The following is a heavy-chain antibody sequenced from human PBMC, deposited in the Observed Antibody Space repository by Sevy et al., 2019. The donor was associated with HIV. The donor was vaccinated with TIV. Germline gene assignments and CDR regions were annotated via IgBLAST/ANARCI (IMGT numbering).Heavy chain of an antibody. V-gene: IGHV3-74*03. CDR3: ARGQVLRSLEWPTYGMDV. CDR1: GFTFSSHW. J-gene: IGHJ6*02. CDR2: INSHGTIT. Sequence: GGCLRLSCAASGFTFSSHWMFWVRQAPGKGLVWVSHINSHGTITKYADSVKGRFTISRDNAKNTVYLQINSLRAEDTAVYYCARGQVLRSLEWPTYGMDVWGQGTTVTVSS. D-gene: IGHD3-3*01.